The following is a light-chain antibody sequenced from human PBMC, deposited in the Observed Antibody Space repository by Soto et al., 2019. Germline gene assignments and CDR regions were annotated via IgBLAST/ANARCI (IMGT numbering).Light chain of an antibody. J-gene: IGLJ2*01. CDR2: GNN. CDR1: TPNIWAGYD. CDR3: QTYDNSLTVSVV. V-gene: IGLV1-40*01. Sequence: QSVLTQPPSVSGAPGQRVTISCTGSTPNIWAGYDVHWYRQLPGTAPKLLIYGNNNRPSGVPDRFSGSKSGTSASLAITGLQAEDEADYYCQTYDNSLTVSVVFGGGTKLTVL.